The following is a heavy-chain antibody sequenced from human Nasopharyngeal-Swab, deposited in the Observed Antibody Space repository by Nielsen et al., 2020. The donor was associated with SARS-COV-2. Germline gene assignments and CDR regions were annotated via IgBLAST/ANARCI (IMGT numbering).Heavy chain of an antibody. D-gene: IGHD4-17*01. V-gene: IGHV3-20*04. CDR1: GFTFDDYG. J-gene: IGHJ4*02. CDR3: AKLTDYGDYYFDY. CDR2: INWNGGST. Sequence: GESLKISCAASGFTFDDYGMSWVRQAPGKGLEWVSGINWNGGSTGYADSVKGRFTISRDNAKNSLYLQMNSLRAEDTALYYCAKLTDYGDYYFDYWGQGTLVTVSS.